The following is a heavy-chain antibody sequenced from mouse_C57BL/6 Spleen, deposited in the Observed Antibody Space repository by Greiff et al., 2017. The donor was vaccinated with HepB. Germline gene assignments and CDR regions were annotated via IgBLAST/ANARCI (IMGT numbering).Heavy chain of an antibody. CDR1: GYTFTSYW. CDR3: ARSGGYFDY. CDR2: IDPSDSYT. Sequence: QVQLQQPGAELVKPGASVKLSCKASGYTFTSYWMQWVKQRPGQGLEWIGEIDPSDSYTNYNQKFKGKATLTVDTSASTACMQLSSLKSEDSAVSYGARSGGYFDYWGQGATLTVSS. J-gene: IGHJ2*01. V-gene: IGHV1-50*01.